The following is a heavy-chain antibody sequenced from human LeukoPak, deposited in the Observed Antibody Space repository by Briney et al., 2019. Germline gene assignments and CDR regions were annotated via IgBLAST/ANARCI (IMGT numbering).Heavy chain of an antibody. D-gene: IGHD2-15*01. V-gene: IGHV3-20*04. CDR3: ARKPYDGSWIDG. CDR2: INWNGGST. J-gene: IGHJ4*02. CDR1: EFTLDDYG. Sequence: PGGSLRLSCTASEFTLDDYGMSWVRQAPGKGLEWDSGINWNGGSTGYADSVKGRFTISRDNAKNSLYLQMNSLRAEDTAFYYCARKPYDGSWIDGWGQGTLVTVSS.